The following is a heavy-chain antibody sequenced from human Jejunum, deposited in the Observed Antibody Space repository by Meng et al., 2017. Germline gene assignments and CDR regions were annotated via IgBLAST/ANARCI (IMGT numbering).Heavy chain of an antibody. CDR2: ISGSGGGT. V-gene: IGHV3-23*01. Sequence: EVEGLGCGGGLVSPGGSLRLSCAGSGFTFSSYAMSWVRQAPGKGLEWVSGISGSGGGTYYADSVKGRFTISRDNSKNTLYLQMNSLRGEDTAVYYCARLIVARAVDIWGQGTMVTVSS. D-gene: IGHD5-12*01. J-gene: IGHJ3*02. CDR1: GFTFSSYA. CDR3: ARLIVARAVDI.